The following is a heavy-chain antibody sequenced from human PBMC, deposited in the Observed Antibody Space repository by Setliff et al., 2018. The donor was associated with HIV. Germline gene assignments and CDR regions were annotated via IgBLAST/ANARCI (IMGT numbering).Heavy chain of an antibody. CDR1: GDSISSSSSY. V-gene: IGHV4-39*01. J-gene: IGHJ6*02. Sequence: SETLSLTCSVSGDSISSSSSYWGWLRQPPGKGLEWIGSINYSGSTYYNPSLNSRVTIPVDASKNQFSLKLSSVTAADTAVYYCAGFGELLDYYYGMDVWGQGTTVTVSS. CDR2: INYSGST. D-gene: IGHD3-10*01. CDR3: AGFGELLDYYYGMDV.